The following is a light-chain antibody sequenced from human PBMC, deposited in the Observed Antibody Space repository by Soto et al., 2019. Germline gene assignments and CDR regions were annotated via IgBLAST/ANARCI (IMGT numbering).Light chain of an antibody. CDR1: SSDVGGYNY. V-gene: IGLV2-14*01. Sequence: QSALAQPASVSGSPGQSITISCTGTSSDVGGYNYVSWYQQHPGKAPKLIIYDVSNRPSGVSNRFSGSKSGNTASLTISGLQAEDEADYYCSSYTSSSTPNWVFGGVTKLSVL. J-gene: IGLJ3*02. CDR3: SSYTSSSTPNWV. CDR2: DVS.